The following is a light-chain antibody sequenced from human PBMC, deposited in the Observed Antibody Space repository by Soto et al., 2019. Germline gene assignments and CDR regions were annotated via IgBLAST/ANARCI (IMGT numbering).Light chain of an antibody. CDR3: QQYNNCPWT. Sequence: EIVLTQSLATLAVSAGGRATLCCRASQSISDTLAWYQQKPGQAPRLLIHGASTRAPGFPARFSGSGSGTDFTLTISSLQSEDFAVYYCQQYNNCPWTFGQGTEVDI. CDR1: QSISDT. CDR2: GAS. J-gene: IGKJ1*01. V-gene: IGKV3-15*01.